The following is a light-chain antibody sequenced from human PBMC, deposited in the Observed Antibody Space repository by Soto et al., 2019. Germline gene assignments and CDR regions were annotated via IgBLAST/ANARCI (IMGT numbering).Light chain of an antibody. V-gene: IGKV3-20*01. Sequence: EIVLTQSPGTLSLSPGERATLSCRATQSVSSSYLAWFQQKPGQAPRLLIYGASNRATAIPDRFSGSGSGTDFTLTISRLEPEDFAVYYCQQYGSSPRTFGQGTKVEIK. CDR1: QSVSSSY. CDR2: GAS. CDR3: QQYGSSPRT. J-gene: IGKJ1*01.